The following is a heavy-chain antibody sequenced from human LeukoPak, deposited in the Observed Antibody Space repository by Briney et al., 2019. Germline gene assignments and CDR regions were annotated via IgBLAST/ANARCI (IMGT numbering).Heavy chain of an antibody. J-gene: IGHJ4*02. CDR3: ARSLDIVGAQFLTPFDY. V-gene: IGHV3-30-3*01. CDR2: ISYDGSNK. CDR1: GFTFSIYW. D-gene: IGHD1-26*01. Sequence: GGSLRLSCAASGFTFSIYWMSWVRQAPGKGLEWVAVISYDGSNKYYADSVKGRFTISRDNSKNTLYLQMNSLRAEDTAVYYCARSLDIVGAQFLTPFDYWGQGTLVTVSS.